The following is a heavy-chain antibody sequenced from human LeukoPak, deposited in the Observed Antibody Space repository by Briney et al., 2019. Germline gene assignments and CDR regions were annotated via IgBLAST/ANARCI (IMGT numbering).Heavy chain of an antibody. Sequence: PSETLSLTCTVSGYSISSGYYWGWIRQPPGKGLEWIGSIYHSGSTHYNPSLKSRVTISVDTSKNQFSLKLSSVTAADTAVYYCAREVPASSPPDYWGQGTLVTVSS. V-gene: IGHV4-38-2*02. CDR2: IYHSGST. CDR1: GYSISSGYY. D-gene: IGHD2-2*01. J-gene: IGHJ4*02. CDR3: AREVPASSPPDY.